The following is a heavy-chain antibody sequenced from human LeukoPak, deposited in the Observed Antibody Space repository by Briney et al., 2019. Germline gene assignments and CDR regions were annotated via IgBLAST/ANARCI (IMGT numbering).Heavy chain of an antibody. CDR2: ISGSGRTT. CDR3: AKNVVVKRYIDY. V-gene: IGHV3-23*01. CDR1: GFTFSNHA. D-gene: IGHD2-15*01. Sequence: GGSLRLSCAASGFTFSNHAMSWVRQTPGKGLQWVSVISGSGRTTEYADSVKGRFTISRDNSKNTLSLQMNSLRVEDTAIYYWAKNVVVKRYIDYWGQGTLVTVSS. J-gene: IGHJ4*02.